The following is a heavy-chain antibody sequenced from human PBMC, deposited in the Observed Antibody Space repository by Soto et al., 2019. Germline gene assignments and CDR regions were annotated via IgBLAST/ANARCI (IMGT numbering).Heavy chain of an antibody. J-gene: IGHJ4*02. D-gene: IGHD2-2*01. CDR2: INAGNGNT. CDR3: ARDVGPGDY. CDR1: GYTFTSYA. V-gene: IGHV1-3*05. Sequence: QVQLVQSGAEEKKPGASVKVSCKASGYTFTSYAMHWVRPAPGQRLEWMGWINAGNGNTKYSQKYQGRVTISRDTSAGTAFMELSSLRSEDTAVYFCARDVGPGDYWGQGTLVTVSS.